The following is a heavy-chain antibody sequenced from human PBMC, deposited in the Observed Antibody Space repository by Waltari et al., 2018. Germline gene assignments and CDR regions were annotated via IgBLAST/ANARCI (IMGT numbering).Heavy chain of an antibody. CDR2: VGTVGDT. J-gene: IGHJ3*02. Sequence: EVQLVESGGALVQPGGSLRLSCAASGLNLATYEMHWVRQVTGKGLGWVSAVGTVGDTLYSGSVKGRFTISRENVKNSLYLQMNSLRAGDTAVYYCVRGGSDAFDIWGQGTMVTVSS. V-gene: IGHV3-13*01. CDR3: VRGGSDAFDI. CDR1: GLNLATYE. D-gene: IGHD3-16*01.